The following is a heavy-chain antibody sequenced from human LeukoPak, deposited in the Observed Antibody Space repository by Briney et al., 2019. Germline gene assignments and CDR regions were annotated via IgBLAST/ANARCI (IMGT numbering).Heavy chain of an antibody. CDR2: MNQDESQK. CDR1: GVTFSDFW. CDR3: ASFEYKYSF. Sequence: PGGSLRLSCEASGVTFSDFWMTWVRQAPGKGLEWVATMNQDESQKYYVDSVKDRFTISRDNAKNALFLQMNSLRGEDTAIYYCASFEYKYSFGGQGTLVTVSS. D-gene: IGHD2/OR15-2a*01. V-gene: IGHV3-7*01. J-gene: IGHJ4*02.